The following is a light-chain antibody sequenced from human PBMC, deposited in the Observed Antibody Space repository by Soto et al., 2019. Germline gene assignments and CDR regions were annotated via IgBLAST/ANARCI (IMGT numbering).Light chain of an antibody. CDR2: RNN. Sequence: QSVLTQPPSASGTPGQRVTISCSGSSSNIGSNYVYWYQQLPGTAPKLLIYRNNQRPSGVPDRFSGSKSGTSASLAISGLRSEDEADYYCAAGDDSLSGLVVFGGGTKLTVL. V-gene: IGLV1-47*01. CDR1: SSNIGSNY. CDR3: AAGDDSLSGLVV. J-gene: IGLJ2*01.